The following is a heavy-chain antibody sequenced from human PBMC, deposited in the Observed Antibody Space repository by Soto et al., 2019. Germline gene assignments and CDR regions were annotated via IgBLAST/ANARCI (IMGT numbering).Heavy chain of an antibody. CDR2: ISSSSSTI. CDR1: GFTFSSYS. Sequence: GGSLRLSCAASGFTFSSYSMNWVRQAPGKGLEWVSYISSSSSTIYYADSVKGRFTISRDNAKNSLYLQMNSLRAEDTAVYYCARRAAWFGEKPDAFDIWGQGTMVTVSS. J-gene: IGHJ3*02. V-gene: IGHV3-48*01. CDR3: ARRAAWFGEKPDAFDI. D-gene: IGHD3-10*01.